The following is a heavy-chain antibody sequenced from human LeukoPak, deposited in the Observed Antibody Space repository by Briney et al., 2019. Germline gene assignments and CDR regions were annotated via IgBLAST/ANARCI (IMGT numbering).Heavy chain of an antibody. V-gene: IGHV1-18*01. J-gene: IGHJ4*02. D-gene: IGHD4-17*01. CDR1: GYTFINFG. Sequence: ASVKESCPGSGYTFINFGIYWVRQAPGQGLEWMGWISAYNGNTKYAQQFQGRVTMTTDTSTSTAYMELRSLRSGDTAVYYCARAHYGDPPGDYWGQGTLVTVSS. CDR2: ISAYNGNT. CDR3: ARAHYGDPPGDY.